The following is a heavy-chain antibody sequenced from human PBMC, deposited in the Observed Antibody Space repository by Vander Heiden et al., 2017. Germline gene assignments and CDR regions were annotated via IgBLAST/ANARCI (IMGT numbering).Heavy chain of an antibody. V-gene: IGHV6-1*01. CDR3: ARVSDLGGKVPIAGAASDAFDI. J-gene: IGHJ3*02. CDR1: RDSAPRNRAA. CDR2: TYYRSKWYN. Sequence: QAQLQQSGPGLMKTSQTLSLTCAISRDSAPRNRAAWNWIRQSPSRGLEWLGRTYYRSKWYNDYAVSVKSRITINPDTSKDQFSLHLNSVTPEDTAVYYCARVSDLGGKVPIAGAASDAFDIWGQGTMITVCS. D-gene: IGHD6-19*01.